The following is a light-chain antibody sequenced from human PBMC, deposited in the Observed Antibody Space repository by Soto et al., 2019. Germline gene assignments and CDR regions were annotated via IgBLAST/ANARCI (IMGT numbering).Light chain of an antibody. Sequence: QSVLTQPPSASGTPGQRVTISCSGSSSNIESNFVYWYQQLPGTAPKVLIYRNNQRPSGVPARFSGSKSGTSASLAISGLRSEDEADYYCAAWDDSLSCPVFGGGTKLTVL. CDR2: RNN. J-gene: IGLJ2*01. V-gene: IGLV1-47*01. CDR3: AAWDDSLSCPV. CDR1: SSNIESNF.